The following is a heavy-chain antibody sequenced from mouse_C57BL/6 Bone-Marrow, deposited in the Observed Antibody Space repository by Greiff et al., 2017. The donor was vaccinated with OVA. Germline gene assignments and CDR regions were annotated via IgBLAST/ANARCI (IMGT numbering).Heavy chain of an antibody. CDR2: IYPANGNT. J-gene: IGHJ1*03. CDR3: AKSLYYYGSSDWYVDV. V-gene: IGHV14-3*01. D-gene: IGHD1-1*01. Sequence: EVQLQQSVAELVRPGASVKLSCTASGFNIKNSYMHWVKQRPEQGLEWIGRIYPANGNTTYAPQFTGKATITADTSSNTAYLQLSSLTSEDTAIYYCAKSLYYYGSSDWYVDVWGTGTTVTVSS. CDR1: GFNIKNSY.